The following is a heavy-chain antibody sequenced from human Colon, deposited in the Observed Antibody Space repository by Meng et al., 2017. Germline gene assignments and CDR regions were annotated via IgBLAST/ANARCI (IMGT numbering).Heavy chain of an antibody. D-gene: IGHD6-25*01. Sequence: GESLKISCVASGFTINDYTISWVRQSPGKELEWVGFIRGKPYDGSTDYAASVKGRFTISRDDSKSNAYLQINSRKSEDTAVYYCARSPAAKYFHHWGQGTLVTVSS. CDR3: ARSPAAKYFHH. CDR2: IRGKPYDGST. V-gene: IGHV3-49*04. J-gene: IGHJ1*01. CDR1: GFTINDYT.